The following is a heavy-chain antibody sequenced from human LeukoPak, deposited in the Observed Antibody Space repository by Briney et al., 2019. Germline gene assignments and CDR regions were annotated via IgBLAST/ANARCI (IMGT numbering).Heavy chain of an antibody. Sequence: GGSLRLSCAASGFTFSSYSMNWVRQAPGKGLEWVSYISSSSSTIYYADSVKGRFTISRDNAKNSLYLQMNSLRAEDTAVYYCARVVPAAMDYYYYYYMDVWGKGTTATVSS. D-gene: IGHD2-2*01. CDR3: ARVVPAAMDYYYYYYMDV. CDR2: ISSSSSTI. J-gene: IGHJ6*03. V-gene: IGHV3-48*01. CDR1: GFTFSSYS.